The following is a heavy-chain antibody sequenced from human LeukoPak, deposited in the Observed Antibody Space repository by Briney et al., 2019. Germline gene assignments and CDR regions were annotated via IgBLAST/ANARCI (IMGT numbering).Heavy chain of an antibody. CDR3: ANWIGSS. CDR1: TFSFSRYP. CDR2: ISAGGDGT. Sequence: GGSLRLSCAASTFSFSRYPMGWVRQAPGKGLEWVSGISAGGDGTYHADPVKGRFTISRDNSKNTLFLQMNSLRAEDTAVYYCANWIGSSWGQGTLVTVSS. J-gene: IGHJ1*01. V-gene: IGHV3-23*01. D-gene: IGHD6-13*01.